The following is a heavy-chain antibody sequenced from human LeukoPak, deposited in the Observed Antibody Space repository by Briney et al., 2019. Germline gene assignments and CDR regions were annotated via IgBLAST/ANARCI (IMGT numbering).Heavy chain of an antibody. J-gene: IGHJ4*02. V-gene: IGHV1-3*01. CDR2: INAGNGNT. Sequence: GASVKVSCKASGYTFTSYAMHWVRQAPGQRLEWMGWINAGNGNTKYSQKFQGRVTITRDTSASTAYMVLSSLRSEDTAVYYCARPKAMYSSSWLGYWGQGTLVTVSS. D-gene: IGHD6-13*01. CDR1: GYTFTSYA. CDR3: ARPKAMYSSSWLGY.